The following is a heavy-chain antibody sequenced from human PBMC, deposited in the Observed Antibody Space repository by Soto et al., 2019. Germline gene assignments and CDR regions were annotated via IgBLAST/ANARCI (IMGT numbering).Heavy chain of an antibody. Sequence: SETLSLTCTVSGGSISSYYWSWFRQSPGKGLEWIGYSYYNGDTNYNPSLKSRVTISVDTSKNQFSLKLTSVTAADTGVYYCAREGGVLRLSNWFDSWGQGIQVTVSS. CDR2: SYYNGDT. V-gene: IGHV4-59*01. CDR1: GGSISSYY. J-gene: IGHJ5*01. D-gene: IGHD3-3*01. CDR3: AREGGVLRLSNWFDS.